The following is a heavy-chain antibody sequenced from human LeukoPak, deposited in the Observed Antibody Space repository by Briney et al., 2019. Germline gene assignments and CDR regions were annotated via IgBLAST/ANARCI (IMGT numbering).Heavy chain of an antibody. V-gene: IGHV1-18*01. CDR1: GYTFTNYG. D-gene: IGHD6-13*01. Sequence: EASVKVSCKASGYTFTNYGITWVRQAPGQGLEWMGWISVHNANTNYAQKLQGRVTMTTDTSTSTAYMELRSLRSDDTAVYYCARVKGSSWWTTLMFDYWGQGTLVTVSS. J-gene: IGHJ4*02. CDR2: ISVHNANT. CDR3: ARVKGSSWWTTLMFDY.